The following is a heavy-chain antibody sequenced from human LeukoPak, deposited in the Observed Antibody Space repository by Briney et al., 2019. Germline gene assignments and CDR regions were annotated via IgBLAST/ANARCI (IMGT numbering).Heavy chain of an antibody. J-gene: IGHJ4*02. CDR3: ARDRYSYGYKPYDY. D-gene: IGHD5-18*01. CDR1: GFTFSNYW. V-gene: IGHV3-48*04. Sequence: GGSLRLSCAASGFTFSNYWMAWVRQAPGKGLEWVSYISSSGSTIYYADSVKGRFTISRDNAKNSLYLQMNSLRAEDTAVYYCARDRYSYGYKPYDYWGQGTLVTVSS. CDR2: ISSSGSTI.